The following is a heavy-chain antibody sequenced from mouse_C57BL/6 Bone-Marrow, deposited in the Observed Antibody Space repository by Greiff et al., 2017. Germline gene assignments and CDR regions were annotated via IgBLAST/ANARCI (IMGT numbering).Heavy chain of an antibody. CDR2: IDPSDSYT. J-gene: IGHJ2*01. D-gene: IGHD2-12*01. CDR1: GYTFTSYW. Sequence: QVQLQQPGAELVMPGASVKLSCKASGYTFTSYWMHWVKQRPGQGLEWIGEIDPSDSYTNYNQKFKGKSTLTVDKSSSTAYMQLSSLTSEDSAVYYCANLFCYDVGYWGQGTTLTVSS. V-gene: IGHV1-69*01. CDR3: ANLFCYDVGY.